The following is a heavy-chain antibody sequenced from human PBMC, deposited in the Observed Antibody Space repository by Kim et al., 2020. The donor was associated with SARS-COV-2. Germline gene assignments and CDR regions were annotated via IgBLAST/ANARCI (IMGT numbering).Heavy chain of an antibody. J-gene: IGHJ4*02. CDR3: ARGGMEYNWNYAEY. D-gene: IGHD1-7*01. CDR1: GGSISSYY. Sequence: SETLSLTCTVSGGSISSYYWSWIRQPAGKGLEWIGRIYTSGSTNYNPSLKSRVTMSVDTSKNQFSLKLSSVTAADTAVYYCARGGMEYNWNYAEYWGQGTLVTVSS. V-gene: IGHV4-4*07. CDR2: IYTSGST.